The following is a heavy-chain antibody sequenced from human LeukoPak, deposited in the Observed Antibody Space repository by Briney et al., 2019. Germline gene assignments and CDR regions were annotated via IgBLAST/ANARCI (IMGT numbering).Heavy chain of an antibody. D-gene: IGHD2-21*02. V-gene: IGHV3-30*02. CDR1: GFTFSSYG. Sequence: GGSLRLSCAASGFTFSSYGMHWVRQAPGKGLEWVAFIRYDGSNKYYADSVKGRFTISRDNSKNTLYLQMNSLRAEDTAVYYCAKDWLAYCGGDCYGDAFDIWGQGTMVTVSS. CDR3: AKDWLAYCGGDCYGDAFDI. CDR2: IRYDGSNK. J-gene: IGHJ3*02.